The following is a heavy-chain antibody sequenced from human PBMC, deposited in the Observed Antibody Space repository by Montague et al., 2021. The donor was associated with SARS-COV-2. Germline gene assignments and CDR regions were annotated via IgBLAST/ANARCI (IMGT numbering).Heavy chain of an antibody. Sequence: SETLSLTCSVSGDSLTYSYWSWLRQTPGKGLEWIGYIFYSGSTKYNPSLQSRVTFSVDTSRNQFSLNLDSVTAADTGVYYCARGATRSFDHWGQGVLVTVSS. J-gene: IGHJ4*02. V-gene: IGHV4-59*01. CDR1: GDSLTYSY. CDR2: IFYSGST. CDR3: ARGATRSFDH. D-gene: IGHD1-1*01.